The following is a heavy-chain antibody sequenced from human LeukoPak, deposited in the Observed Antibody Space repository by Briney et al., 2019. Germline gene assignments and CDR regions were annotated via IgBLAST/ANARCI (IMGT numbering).Heavy chain of an antibody. D-gene: IGHD2-2*01. CDR2: INHSGST. J-gene: IGHJ5*02. Sequence: SETLSLTCAVYGGSFSGYYWSWIRQPPGKGLEWIGEINHSGSTNYNPSLRSRVTISVDTSKNQFSLKLSSVTAADTAVYYCARARQYQLLSTWGQGTLVTVSS. CDR1: GGSFSGYY. CDR3: ARARQYQLLST. V-gene: IGHV4-34*01.